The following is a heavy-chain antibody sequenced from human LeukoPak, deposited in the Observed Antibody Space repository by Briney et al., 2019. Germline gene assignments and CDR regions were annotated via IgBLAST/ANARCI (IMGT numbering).Heavy chain of an antibody. CDR1: GITFSSYA. J-gene: IGHJ4*02. Sequence: PGGSLRLSCAASGITFSSYAMNWVRQAPGKGLEWVSDISGSGGSTYYADSVKGRFTISRDNSKNTLYLQMNSLRAEDTAIYYCAKDRSAARVGATPTYYFDYWGQGTLVTVSS. V-gene: IGHV3-23*01. CDR3: AKDRSAARVGATPTYYFDY. D-gene: IGHD1-26*01. CDR2: ISGSGGST.